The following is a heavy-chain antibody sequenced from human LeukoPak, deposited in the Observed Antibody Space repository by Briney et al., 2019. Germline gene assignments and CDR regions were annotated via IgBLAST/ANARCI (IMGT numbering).Heavy chain of an antibody. V-gene: IGHV4-59*01. CDR3: ARRSSSSRWFDP. J-gene: IGHJ5*02. CDR2: IYYSGST. CDR1: GDSISSYD. D-gene: IGHD6-6*01. Sequence: SETLSLTCTVSGDSISSYDWSWIRQPPGKGLEWIGSIYYSGSTNYNPSLKSRVTISLDTSKNQFSLKLSSVTAADTAVYYCARRSSSSRWFDPWGQGTLVTVSS.